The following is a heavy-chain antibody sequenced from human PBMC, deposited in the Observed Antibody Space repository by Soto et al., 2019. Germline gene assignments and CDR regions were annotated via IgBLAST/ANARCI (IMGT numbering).Heavy chain of an antibody. CDR1: GFTFSSYA. V-gene: IGHV3-23*01. CDR2: ISGSGGST. D-gene: IGHD6-13*01. Sequence: GGSLRLSCAASGFTFSSYALSWVRQAPGKGLEWVSAISGSGGSTYYADSVKGRFTISSDNSKNTLYLQMNSLRADATAVYYCSKGVVEAAGHYFDYWGQGTLVTVSS. J-gene: IGHJ4*02. CDR3: SKGVVEAAGHYFDY.